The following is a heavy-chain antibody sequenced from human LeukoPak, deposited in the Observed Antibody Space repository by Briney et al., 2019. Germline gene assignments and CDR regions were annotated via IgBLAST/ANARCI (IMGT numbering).Heavy chain of an antibody. V-gene: IGHV1-24*01. CDR1: GYTLTELS. CDR2: FDPEDGET. CDR3: ATYYYDSSGYYILDY. Sequence: ASVKVSCKVSGYTLTELSMHWLRQAPGKGLEWMGGFDPEDGETIYAQKFQGRVTMTEDTSTDTAYMELSSLRSEDTAVYYCATYYYDSSGYYILDYWGQGTLVTVSS. J-gene: IGHJ4*02. D-gene: IGHD3-22*01.